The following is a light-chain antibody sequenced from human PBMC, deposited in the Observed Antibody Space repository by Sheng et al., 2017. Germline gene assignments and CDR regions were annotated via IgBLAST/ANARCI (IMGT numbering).Light chain of an antibody. J-gene: IGKJ1*01. V-gene: IGKV3-15*01. CDR3: QQYNNWPRT. CDR1: QSVSSN. CDR2: GAS. Sequence: EIVMTQSPATLSVSPGERATLSCRASQSVSSNLAWYQQKPGQAPRLLIYGASTRATGIPARFSGSGSGTEFTLTISSLQSEDFAVYYCQQYNNWPRTFGQGPRWK.